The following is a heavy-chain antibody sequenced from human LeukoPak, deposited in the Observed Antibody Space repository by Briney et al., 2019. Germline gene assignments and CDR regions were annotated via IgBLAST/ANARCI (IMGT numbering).Heavy chain of an antibody. CDR3: ARDGPDAGIDYYYYYMDV. J-gene: IGHJ6*03. CDR1: GFTFSSYG. Sequence: PGRSLRLSCAASGFTFSSYGMHWLRQAPGKGLAWVAVIWYDGSNKYYADSVKGRFTISRDNSKNTLYLQMNSLRAEDTAVYYCARDGPDAGIDYYYYYMDVWGKGTTVTVSS. V-gene: IGHV3-33*01. CDR2: IWYDGSNK. D-gene: IGHD3-3*02.